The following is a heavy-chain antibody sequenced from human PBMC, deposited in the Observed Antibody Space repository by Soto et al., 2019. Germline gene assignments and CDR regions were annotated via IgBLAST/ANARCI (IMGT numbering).Heavy chain of an antibody. CDR2: IYNDGTT. V-gene: IGHV3-53*01. D-gene: IGHD3-10*01. Sequence: PGWSLRLACTSSGLSVMNNYMRWVRQAPGMGLEWVSVIYNDGTTYYADSVKGRFTISRDTSKNTLSLQMDSLRAEDTAVYYCVRPLPSGRNYGMDVWGQGTTVTVSS. J-gene: IGHJ6*02. CDR3: VRPLPSGRNYGMDV. CDR1: GLSVMNNY.